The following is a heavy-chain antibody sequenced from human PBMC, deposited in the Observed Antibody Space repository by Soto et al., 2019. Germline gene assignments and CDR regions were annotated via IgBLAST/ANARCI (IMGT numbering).Heavy chain of an antibody. J-gene: IGHJ4*02. V-gene: IGHV1-45*02. D-gene: IGHD3-16*01. Sequence: QMQLVQSGAEVKKTGSSVTVSCKALGNTFTYRYLRWVRQAPGQALAWMGWITPFSADVHYAQKFQERVTITRNLSINTTYMQISSLRSGDAAMYVYASGGAGSGPFSSEFLDHLCQGTLVTVPS. CDR3: ASGGAGSGPFSSEFLDH. CDR1: GNTFTYRY. CDR2: ITPFSADV.